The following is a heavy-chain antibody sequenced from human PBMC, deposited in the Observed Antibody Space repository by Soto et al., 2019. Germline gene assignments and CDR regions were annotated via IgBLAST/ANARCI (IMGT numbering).Heavy chain of an antibody. V-gene: IGHV4-30-4*01. Sequence: PSETLSLTCTVSGDSIRSGEQYWSWIRQPPGKGLEWIGYIYYSGSTYYNPSLKSRVTLSVDTSKNQFSLELTSVTAADTAVYFCARVDILTAYGCMDVWGQGTAVTVSS. J-gene: IGHJ6*02. CDR2: IYYSGST. D-gene: IGHD3-9*01. CDR1: GDSIRSGEQY. CDR3: ARVDILTAYGCMDV.